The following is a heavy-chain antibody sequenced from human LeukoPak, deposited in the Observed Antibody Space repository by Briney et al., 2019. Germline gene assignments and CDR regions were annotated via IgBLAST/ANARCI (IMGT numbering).Heavy chain of an antibody. V-gene: IGHV3-23*01. CDR1: GFTFGKYW. CDR3: AKAAAAPGFDF. D-gene: IGHD6-13*01. CDR2: VSGSGDRM. Sequence: GGSLRLSCVASGFTFGKYWMSWVRQAPGKGLEWVATVSGSGDRMYHADSVKGRFTISRDNSKNTIYLQMNSLRAEDTALYYCAKAAAAPGFDFWGQGTLVTVSS. J-gene: IGHJ4*02.